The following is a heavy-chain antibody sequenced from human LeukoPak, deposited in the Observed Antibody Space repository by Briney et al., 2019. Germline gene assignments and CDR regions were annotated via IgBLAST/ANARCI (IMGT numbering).Heavy chain of an antibody. CDR2: IYSGGNT. Sequence: GGSLRLSCAASGFTVTSSYMTWVRQAPGKGLEWVSVIYSGGNTYYADSVKGRFTISRDNSKNTVHLQMNSLRAEDTAVYYCAKDLSLSLDYWGQGTLVTVSS. J-gene: IGHJ4*02. CDR3: AKDLSLSLDY. V-gene: IGHV3-66*01. CDR1: GFTVTSSY.